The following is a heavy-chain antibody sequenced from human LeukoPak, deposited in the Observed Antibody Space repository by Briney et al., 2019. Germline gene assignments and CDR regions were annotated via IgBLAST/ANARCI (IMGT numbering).Heavy chain of an antibody. CDR3: ARYPSDQYYFDY. CDR1: GFPFSTFT. J-gene: IGHJ4*02. V-gene: IGHV3-48*01. Sequence: GGSLRLSCTASGFPFSTFTMNWVRQAPGKGLEWLSFIVRSDGPTYYADSVKGRFTISRDNSKNTLYLQMNSLRAEDTAVYYCARYPSDQYYFDYWGQGTLVTVSS. CDR2: IVRSDGPT.